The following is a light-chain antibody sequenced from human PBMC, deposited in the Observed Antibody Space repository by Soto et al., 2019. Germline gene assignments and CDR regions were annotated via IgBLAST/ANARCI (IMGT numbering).Light chain of an antibody. CDR3: QQYHNYWALT. Sequence: DIQMTQSPSTLSASVGDRVTITCRASQSITTWLAWYQQKPGEAPKLLIYDASSLENGVPSRFSGSGSGTEFTLTITSLQPDDFATYYCQQYHNYWALTFGGGTKVEIE. CDR1: QSITTW. CDR2: DAS. J-gene: IGKJ4*01. V-gene: IGKV1-5*01.